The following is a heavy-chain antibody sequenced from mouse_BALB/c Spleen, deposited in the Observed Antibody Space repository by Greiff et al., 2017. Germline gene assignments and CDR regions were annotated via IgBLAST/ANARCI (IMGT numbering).Heavy chain of an antibody. V-gene: IGHV1S81*02. D-gene: IGHD4-1*02. J-gene: IGHJ4*01. CDR3: TKGVNLDRDGNAMDY. Sequence: QVQLQQPGAELVKPGASVKLSCKASGYTFTSYYMYWVKQRPGQGLEWIGGINPSNGGTNFNEKFKSKATLTVDKSSSTAYMQLSSLTSEDSAVYYCTKGVNLDRDGNAMDYWGQGTSVTVSS. CDR1: GYTFTSYY. CDR2: INPSNGGT.